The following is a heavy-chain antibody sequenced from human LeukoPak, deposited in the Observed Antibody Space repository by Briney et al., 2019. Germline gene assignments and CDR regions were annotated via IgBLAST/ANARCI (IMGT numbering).Heavy chain of an antibody. V-gene: IGHV1-69*05. CDR3: ARVRRSGSYGSEYYMDV. CDR1: GGTFSSYA. Sequence: SVEVSCKASGGTFSSYAISWVRQAPGQGLEWMGGIIPIFGTANYAQKFQGRVTITTGESTSTAYMELSSLRSEDTAVYYCARVRRSGSYGSEYYMDVWGKGTTVTVSS. J-gene: IGHJ6*03. D-gene: IGHD1-26*01. CDR2: IIPIFGTA.